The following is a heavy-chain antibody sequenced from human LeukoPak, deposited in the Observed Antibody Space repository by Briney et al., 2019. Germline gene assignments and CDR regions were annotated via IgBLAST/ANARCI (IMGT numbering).Heavy chain of an antibody. Sequence: SETLSLTCAVYGGSFSGYYLSWIRQPPGKGLEWIGEINHSGSTNYNPSLKSRVTISVDTSKNQFSLKLSSVTAADTAVYYCARARVVPAAMYYWGQGTLVTVSS. CDR3: ARARVVPAAMYY. J-gene: IGHJ4*02. V-gene: IGHV4-34*01. CDR2: INHSGST. CDR1: GGSFSGYY. D-gene: IGHD2-2*01.